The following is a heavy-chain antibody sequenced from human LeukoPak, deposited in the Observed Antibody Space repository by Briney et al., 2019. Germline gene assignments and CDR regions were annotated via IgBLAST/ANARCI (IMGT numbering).Heavy chain of an antibody. V-gene: IGHV1-8*02. CDR3: ARGRVFPGVAPRQVWFDP. CDR1: GYTFISDD. CDR2: MNPKSGKT. Sequence: ASVKVSCKASGYTFISDDINWVRQAPGKGREWMGWMNPKSGKTGYAQKFLGRVTIPRNTSISTPYMELSRLRSEDTAVYYCARGRVFPGVAPRQVWFDPWGQGTPVTVSS. D-gene: IGHD3-10*01. J-gene: IGHJ5*02.